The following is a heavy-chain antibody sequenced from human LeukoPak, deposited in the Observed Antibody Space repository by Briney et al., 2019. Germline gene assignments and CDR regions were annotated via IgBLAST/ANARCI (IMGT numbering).Heavy chain of an antibody. V-gene: IGHV3-7*03. Sequence: GGSLRLSCAASGFTFSSYWMSWVRQAPGKGLEWVANIKQDGSEKYYVDSVEGRFTISRDNAKNSLYLQMNSLRAEDTAVYYCARDKVRYDFWSGSPVFIGRNWGQGTLVTVSS. J-gene: IGHJ4*02. D-gene: IGHD3-3*01. CDR3: ARDKVRYDFWSGSPVFIGRN. CDR2: IKQDGSEK. CDR1: GFTFSSYW.